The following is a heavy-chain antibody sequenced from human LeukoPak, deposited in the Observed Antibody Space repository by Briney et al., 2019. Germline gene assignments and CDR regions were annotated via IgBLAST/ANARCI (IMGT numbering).Heavy chain of an antibody. CDR3: AGPGMAAAGHS. V-gene: IGHV3-48*01. Sequence: GSLRLSCAASGFIFNNYNMNWVRQAPGKGLEWVSFISSSGSSIYYADSVKGRFTISRDNAKNSLYLQMNSLRAEDTAVYYCAGPGMAAAGHSWGQEPWSPSPQ. CDR2: ISSSGSSI. D-gene: IGHD6-13*01. CDR1: GFIFNNYN. J-gene: IGHJ5*01.